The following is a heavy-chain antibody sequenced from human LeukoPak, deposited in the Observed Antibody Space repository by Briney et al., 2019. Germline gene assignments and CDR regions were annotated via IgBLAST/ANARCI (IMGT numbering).Heavy chain of an antibody. CDR2: IYYSGST. J-gene: IGHJ4*02. V-gene: IGHV4-59*01. D-gene: IGHD3-10*01. CDR3: ARGRGYYGPYYFDY. CDR1: GGSISSYY. Sequence: PSETLSLTCTVSGGSISSYYWSWIRQPPGKGLEWIGYIYYSGSTNYNPSLKSRVAISVDTSKNQFSLKLSSVTAADTAVYHCARGRGYYGPYYFDYWGQGTLVTVSS.